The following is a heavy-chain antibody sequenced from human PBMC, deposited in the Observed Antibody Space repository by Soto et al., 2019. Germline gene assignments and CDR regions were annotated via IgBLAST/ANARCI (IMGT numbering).Heavy chain of an antibody. CDR2: ISVTGGST. J-gene: IGHJ4*02. Sequence: EVHLLESGGGLVQPGGSLRLSCAASGYTFSTYAMSWVRQAPGMGLEWVSAISVTGGSTYYADSVRGRFTISRDNSKNTLSLQMTSLRAEDTAVYYCAKATYSNVYTFDYWGQGTLVTVSS. CDR3: AKATYSNVYTFDY. V-gene: IGHV3-23*01. CDR1: GYTFSTYA. D-gene: IGHD6-13*01.